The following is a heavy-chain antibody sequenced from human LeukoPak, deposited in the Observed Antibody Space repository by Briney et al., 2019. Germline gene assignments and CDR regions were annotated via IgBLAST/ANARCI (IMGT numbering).Heavy chain of an antibody. Sequence: PGGSLRLSCAASGFTFDDYAMHWVRQAPGKGLEWVSGISWNSGSMGYADSVKGRFTISRDNAKNSLYLQMNSLRAEDTALYYCAKDLMYSSSRHGSGRGLDYWGQGTLVTVSS. V-gene: IGHV3-9*01. CDR2: ISWNSGSM. CDR3: AKDLMYSSSRHGSGRGLDY. J-gene: IGHJ4*02. D-gene: IGHD6-13*01. CDR1: GFTFDDYA.